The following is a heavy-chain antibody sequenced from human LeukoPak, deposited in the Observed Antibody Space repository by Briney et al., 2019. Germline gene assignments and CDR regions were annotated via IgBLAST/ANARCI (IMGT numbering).Heavy chain of an antibody. CDR1: GFTFSSYG. J-gene: IGHJ4*02. CDR3: AANGYDLPFDY. Sequence: GGSLRLSYAASGFTFSSYGMHWVRQAPGKGLEWVAVISYDGSNKYYADSVKGRFTISRDNSKNTLYLQMNSLRAEDTAVYYCAANGYDLPFDYWGQGTLVTVSS. D-gene: IGHD5-12*01. CDR2: ISYDGSNK. V-gene: IGHV3-30*03.